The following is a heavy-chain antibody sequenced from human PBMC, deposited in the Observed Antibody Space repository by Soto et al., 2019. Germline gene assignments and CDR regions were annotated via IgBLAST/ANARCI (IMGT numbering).Heavy chain of an antibody. CDR3: ARVEEITMVRGVTTDYSVMDV. CDR2: IIPIFGTA. Sequence: SVKVSCKASGGTFSSYAISWVRQATGQRLERMRGIIPIFGTANYAQKFQGRVTITADESTSTAYMELSSLRSEDTAVYYCARVEEITMVRGVTTDYSVMDVWGQGTTVTV. V-gene: IGHV1-69*13. J-gene: IGHJ6*02. D-gene: IGHD3-10*01. CDR1: GGTFSSYA.